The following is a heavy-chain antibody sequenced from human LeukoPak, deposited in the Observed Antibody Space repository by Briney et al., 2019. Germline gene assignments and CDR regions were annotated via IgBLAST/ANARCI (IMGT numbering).Heavy chain of an antibody. Sequence: GGSLRLSCAASGFTFSSYSMNWVRQAPGKGLEWVSSISSSSSYIYYADSVKGRFTISRDNAKNSLYLQMNSLRAEDTAVYYCARDIVGATTGPFRSNDAFDIWGQGTMVTVSS. D-gene: IGHD1-26*01. V-gene: IGHV3-21*01. J-gene: IGHJ3*02. CDR2: ISSSSSYI. CDR1: GFTFSSYS. CDR3: ARDIVGATTGPFRSNDAFDI.